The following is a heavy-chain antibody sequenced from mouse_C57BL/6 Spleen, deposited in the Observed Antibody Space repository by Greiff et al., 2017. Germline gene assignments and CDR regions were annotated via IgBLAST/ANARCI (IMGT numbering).Heavy chain of an antibody. V-gene: IGHV5-17*01. CDR1: GFTFSDYG. Sequence: EVMLVESGGGLVKPGGSLKLSCAASGFTFSDYGMHWVRQAPEKGLEWVAYISSGSSTIYYADTVKGRFTISRDNAKNTLFLQLTSLRSEDTAMYYCARDYGYLFAYWGQGTLVTVSA. J-gene: IGHJ3*01. CDR2: ISSGSSTI. D-gene: IGHD2-2*01. CDR3: ARDYGYLFAY.